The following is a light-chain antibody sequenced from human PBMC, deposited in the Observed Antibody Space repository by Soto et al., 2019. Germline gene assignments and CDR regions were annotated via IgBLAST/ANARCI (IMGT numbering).Light chain of an antibody. CDR3: QQYGSSPHT. Sequence: EIVLTQSPGTLSLSPGERATLSCRASQSVSSSYLAWYQQKPGQARRLLIYGASSRATGIPDRFSGSESGTDFTLTISRLEPEDFAMYYCQQYGSSPHTFGQGTKLEIK. J-gene: IGKJ2*01. CDR2: GAS. CDR1: QSVSSSY. V-gene: IGKV3-20*01.